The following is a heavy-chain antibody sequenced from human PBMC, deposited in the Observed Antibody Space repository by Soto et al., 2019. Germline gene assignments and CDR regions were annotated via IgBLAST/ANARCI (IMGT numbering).Heavy chain of an antibody. V-gene: IGHV4-31*03. J-gene: IGHJ4*02. CDR2: IHYSGNT. D-gene: IGHD3-22*01. CDR3: ATNHDDISGRTPLLFDS. Sequence: QVQLQESGPGLVKPSQTLSLTYTVSGDSIGTGGYYWDWIRQHPGKGPEWIGYIHYSGNTYYNPSLKSRLTISPDTSKNQSSLHLSSVTAADTAVDYCATNHDDISGRTPLLFDSWGQRTMVTVSS. CDR1: GDSIGTGGYY.